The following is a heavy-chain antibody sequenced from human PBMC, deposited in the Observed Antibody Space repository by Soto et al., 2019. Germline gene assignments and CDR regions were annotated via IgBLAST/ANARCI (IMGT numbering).Heavy chain of an antibody. V-gene: IGHV1-18*01. CDR2: LSDDGNA. D-gene: IGHD3-9*01. CDR3: AKYLQGYNILTGYRGFDD. Sequence: QVQLVQSGAEVKNPGASVKVSCKASGYTFTSYGISWVRQAPGQGLECLGWLSDDGNADYAQKFKGRVTMTTDTSSLTVYMELRILRSDDTAVYYCAKYLQGYNILTGYRGFDDWGQGTLVTVSS. J-gene: IGHJ4*02. CDR1: GYTFTSYG.